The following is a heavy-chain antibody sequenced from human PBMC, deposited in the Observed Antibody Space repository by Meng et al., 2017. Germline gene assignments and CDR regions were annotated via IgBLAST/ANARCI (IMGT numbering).Heavy chain of an antibody. CDR2: TYYRSKWYN. CDR1: GDTVHSDSAA. CDR3: ASGWSMFQT. D-gene: IGHD3-10*02. V-gene: IGHV6-1*01. J-gene: IGHJ4*02. Sequence: QVLLQASGPGLIKPSQTLPPTCAISGDTVHSDSAAWNWIRQSPSRGLEWLGRTYYRSKWYNDFAVSVKSRIIINPDTSKNHFSLQLNSVTPEDTAVYYCASGWSMFQTWGQGTLVTVSS.